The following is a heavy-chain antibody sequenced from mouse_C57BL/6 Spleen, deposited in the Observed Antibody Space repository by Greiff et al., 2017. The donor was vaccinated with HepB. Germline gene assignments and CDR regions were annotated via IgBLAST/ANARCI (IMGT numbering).Heavy chain of an antibody. CDR1: GYTFTSYT. J-gene: IGHJ3*01. CDR2: INPSSGYT. Sequence: VQLQQSGAELARPGASVKMSCKASGYTFTSYTMHWVKQRPGQGLEWIGYINPSSGYTKYNQKFKDKATLTADKSSSTAYMQLSSLTSEDSAVYYCARSRDYEAFAYWGQGTLVTVSA. V-gene: IGHV1-4*01. CDR3: ARSRDYEAFAY. D-gene: IGHD2-4*01.